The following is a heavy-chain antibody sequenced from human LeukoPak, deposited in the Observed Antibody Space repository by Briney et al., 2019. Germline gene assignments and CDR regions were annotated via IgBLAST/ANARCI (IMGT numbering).Heavy chain of an antibody. CDR3: ARDYHDSSGSYGVDF. CDR2: ISGSGGTT. CDR1: GFTFSSYA. Sequence: GGSLRLSCAASGFTFSSYALSWVRQAPGKGLEWVSVISGSGGTTHCAESVKGRFTISRDNSKNTLYMQMNSLRAEDTAVYYCARDYHDSSGSYGVDFWGQGTLVTVSS. D-gene: IGHD3-22*01. V-gene: IGHV3-23*01. J-gene: IGHJ4*02.